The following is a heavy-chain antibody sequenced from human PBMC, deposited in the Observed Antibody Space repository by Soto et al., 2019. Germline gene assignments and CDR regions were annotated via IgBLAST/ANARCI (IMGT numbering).Heavy chain of an antibody. CDR2: IWYDGSLK. J-gene: IGHJ4*02. V-gene: IGHV3-33*01. CDR3: ARWDLDW. Sequence: QVQLVESGGGVVQPGKSLRLSCAASGFTFSHHGIHWVRQDPGTGLEWVAVIWYDGSLKYYGDSVQGRFTVSRDNSKNTVYLQMNRLRVEDTAVYYCARWDLDWWGQGTLVTVSS. CDR1: GFTFSHHG. D-gene: IGHD2-21*01.